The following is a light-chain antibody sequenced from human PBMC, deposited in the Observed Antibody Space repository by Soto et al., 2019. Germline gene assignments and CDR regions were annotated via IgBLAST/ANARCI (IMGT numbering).Light chain of an antibody. J-gene: IGLJ1*01. CDR2: EVS. CDR3: SSYAGSNNFV. Sequence: QSVLTQPPSASGSPGQSVTISCTGTSSDIGAYIYVSWYQQHPGKAPKLMISEVSRRPSGVPERFSGSKSGNTASLTVSGLQADDEAQYYCSSYAGSNNFVFGTGTNVTVL. V-gene: IGLV2-8*01. CDR1: SSDIGAYIY.